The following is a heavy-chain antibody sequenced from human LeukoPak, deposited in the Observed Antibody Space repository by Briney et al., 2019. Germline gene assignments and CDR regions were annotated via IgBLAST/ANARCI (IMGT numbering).Heavy chain of an antibody. Sequence: GGSLRLSCAASGFTVSSNYMSWVRQAPGKGLEWVSVIYSGGSTYYADSVKGRFTISRDNSKNTLYLQMNSLRAEDTAVYYCATLWGSYRRHHYYFDYWGQGTLVPVSS. J-gene: IGHJ4*02. V-gene: IGHV3-66*01. CDR1: GFTVSSNY. CDR2: IYSGGST. CDR3: ATLWGSYRRHHYYFDY. D-gene: IGHD3-16*02.